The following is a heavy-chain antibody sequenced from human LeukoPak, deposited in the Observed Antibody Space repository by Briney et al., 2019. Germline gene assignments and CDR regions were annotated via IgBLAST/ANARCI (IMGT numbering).Heavy chain of an antibody. J-gene: IGHJ4*02. CDR2: IYSDNT. Sequence: PGGSLRLSCTVSGFTVSSNSMIWVRQAPGKGLEWVSFIYSDNTHYSDSVKDRFTISRDNSKNTLYLQMNSLRAEDTAVYYCARRAGAYSHPYDYWGQGTLVTVSS. CDR3: ARRAGAYSHPYDY. V-gene: IGHV3-53*01. D-gene: IGHD4/OR15-4a*01. CDR1: GFTVSSNS.